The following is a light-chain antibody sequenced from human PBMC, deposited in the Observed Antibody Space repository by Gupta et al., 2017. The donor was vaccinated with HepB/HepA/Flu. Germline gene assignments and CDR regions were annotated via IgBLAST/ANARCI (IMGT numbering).Light chain of an antibody. J-gene: IGKJ2*01. CDR1: QSVSSTF. Sequence: DIVLTQSPGTLSLSPGERATLSCKTSQSVSSTFLAWYQQKPGQAPRLLISAASNRATGIPDRFSGSGSGTDFALTINIREPEDFAVYYCQQYVTSPPGYTFGQGTKLEIK. CDR3: QQYVTSPPGYT. V-gene: IGKV3-20*01. CDR2: AAS.